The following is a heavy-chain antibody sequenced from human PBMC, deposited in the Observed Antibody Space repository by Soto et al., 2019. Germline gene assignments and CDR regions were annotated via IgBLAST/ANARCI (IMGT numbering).Heavy chain of an antibody. CDR3: ARPGFGQLHGLVDV. V-gene: IGHV4-34*01. D-gene: IGHD3-10*01. CDR1: GGSFSGYY. J-gene: IGHJ6*02. Sequence: SETLSLTCAVYGGSFSGYYWSWIRQPPGKGLEWIGEINHSGSTNYNPSLKSRVTISVDTSKNQFSLKLSSVTAADTALYYCARPGFGQLHGLVDVWGPGTTVTVSS. CDR2: INHSGST.